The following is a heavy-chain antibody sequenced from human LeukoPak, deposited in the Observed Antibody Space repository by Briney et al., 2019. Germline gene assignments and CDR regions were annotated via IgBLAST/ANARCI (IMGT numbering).Heavy chain of an antibody. CDR2: ISAYNGNT. J-gene: IGHJ3*02. D-gene: IGHD6-13*01. Sequence: ASVKVSCKASGYTFTSYGISWVRQASGQGLEWMGWISAYNGNTNYAQKLQGRVTMTTDTSTSTAYMELRSLRSDDTAVYYCARAPYSSSWYGGSDIWGQGTMVTVSS. V-gene: IGHV1-18*01. CDR1: GYTFTSYG. CDR3: ARAPYSSSWYGGSDI.